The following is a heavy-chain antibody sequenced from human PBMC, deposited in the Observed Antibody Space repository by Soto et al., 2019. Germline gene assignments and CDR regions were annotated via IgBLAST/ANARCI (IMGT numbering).Heavy chain of an antibody. CDR1: GGTFSSYA. CDR3: ARTYCSGGSCWKYNWFDP. CDR2: IIPIFGTA. J-gene: IGHJ5*02. Sequence: QVPLVQSGAEVKKPGSSVKVSCKASGGTFSSYAISWVRQAPGQGLEWMGGIIPIFGTANYAQKFQGRVTITADESTSTAYMELSSLRSEDTAVYYCARTYCSGGSCWKYNWFDPWGQGTLVTVSS. V-gene: IGHV1-69*12. D-gene: IGHD2-15*01.